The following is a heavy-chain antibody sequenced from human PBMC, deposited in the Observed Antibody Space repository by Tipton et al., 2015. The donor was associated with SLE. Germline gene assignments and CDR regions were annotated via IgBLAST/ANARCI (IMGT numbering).Heavy chain of an antibody. CDR2: INHSGST. Sequence: TLSLTCAVYGGSFSGYYWSWIRQPPGKGLEWIGEINHSGSTNYNPSLKSLVTISVNTSKNQFSLKLSFVTAADAAVYYCARCLFRSHYDVWSGSHYFDYWGQGAMVSVSS. D-gene: IGHD3-3*01. V-gene: IGHV4-34*01. CDR1: GGSFSGYY. CDR3: ARCLFRSHYDVWSGSHYFDY. J-gene: IGHJ4*02.